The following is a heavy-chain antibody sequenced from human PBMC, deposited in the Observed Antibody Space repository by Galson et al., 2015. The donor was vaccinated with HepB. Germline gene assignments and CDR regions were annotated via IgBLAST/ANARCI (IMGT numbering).Heavy chain of an antibody. CDR2: VIPVLVTA. Sequence: SVKVSCKASGGSISTSAISWVRQAPGQGLEWMGGVIPVLVTADYAQKFQGRVTIVADKSSDTVTLEVTSLTTEDTAVYYCARGVQRLVVMPSWGMDVWGQGTTVTVSS. D-gene: IGHD6-13*01. V-gene: IGHV1-69*10. CDR3: ARGVQRLVVMPSWGMDV. J-gene: IGHJ6*02. CDR1: GGSISTSA.